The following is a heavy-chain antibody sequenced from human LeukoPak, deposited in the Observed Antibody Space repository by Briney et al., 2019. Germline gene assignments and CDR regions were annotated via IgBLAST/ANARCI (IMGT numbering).Heavy chain of an antibody. CDR2: IKHDGSEKQDGSEK. J-gene: IGHJ4*02. CDR1: GFTFSQYW. V-gene: IGHV3-7*03. CDR3: AKDDSSWRGYYDY. D-gene: IGHD6-13*01. Sequence: GGSLRLSCAASGFTFSQYWMSWVRQAPGKGLEWVANIKHDGSEKQDGSEKNYVDSVKGRFTISRDNAKNSLYLQMNSLRAEDTAVYYCAKDDSSWRGYYDYWGQGTLATVSS.